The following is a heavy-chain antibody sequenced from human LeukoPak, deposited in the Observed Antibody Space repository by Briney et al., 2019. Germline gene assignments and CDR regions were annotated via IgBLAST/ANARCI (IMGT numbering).Heavy chain of an antibody. Sequence: GGSLRLSCAASGFTSSSYWMHWVRQAPGKGLVWVSRINSDGSSTSYADSVKGRFTISRDNAKNTLYLQMNSLRAEDTAVYYCASISSGFLMDVWGKGTTVTVSS. CDR3: ASISSGFLMDV. V-gene: IGHV3-74*01. CDR1: GFTSSSYW. D-gene: IGHD6-19*01. CDR2: INSDGSST. J-gene: IGHJ6*03.